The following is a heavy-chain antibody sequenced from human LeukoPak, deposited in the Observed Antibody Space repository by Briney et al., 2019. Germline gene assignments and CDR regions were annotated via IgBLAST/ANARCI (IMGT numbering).Heavy chain of an antibody. V-gene: IGHV4-4*07. CDR1: GGSISSYY. CDR3: AREGLYSGSPMADY. CDR2: IYTSGST. D-gene: IGHD1-26*01. Sequence: YPSETLSLTCTVSGGSISSYYWSWIRQPAGKGPEWIGRIYTSGSTDYNPSLKSRVTMSVDTSKNQFSLKLSSVTAADTPVYYFAREGLYSGSPMADYWGQETLVTVSS. J-gene: IGHJ4*02.